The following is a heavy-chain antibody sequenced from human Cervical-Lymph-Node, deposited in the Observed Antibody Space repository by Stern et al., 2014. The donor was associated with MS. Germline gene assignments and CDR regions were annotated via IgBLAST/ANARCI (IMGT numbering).Heavy chain of an antibody. V-gene: IGHV1-3*04. J-gene: IGHJ4*02. D-gene: IGHD3-22*01. CDR2: INTGNGNT. Sequence: QLVQSGAEVKKPGAAVKVSRKASGYTFTSYAMHWVRQAPGQRLEWMGYINTGNGNTKYSQNFQGRLNITRDTSASTSYMELSTLKSVDTAIYYCARLHYDTSGSGGDWGQGTLVTVSS. CDR3: ARLHYDTSGSGGD. CDR1: GYTFTSYA.